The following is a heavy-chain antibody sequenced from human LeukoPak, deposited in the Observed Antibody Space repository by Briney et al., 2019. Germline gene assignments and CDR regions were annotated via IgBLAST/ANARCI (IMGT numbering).Heavy chain of an antibody. CDR1: GFTVSSNY. D-gene: IGHD4-17*01. V-gene: IGHV3-66*01. CDR2: IYSGGST. CDR3: ARGSYGDYEY. J-gene: IGHJ4*02. Sequence: SGGSLRLSCAASGFTVSSNYMSWVRQAPGKGLEWVSVIYSGGSTYYADSVKGRFTISRDNSKNTLYLQMNSLRVEDTAVYYCARGSYGDYEYWGQGTLVTVSS.